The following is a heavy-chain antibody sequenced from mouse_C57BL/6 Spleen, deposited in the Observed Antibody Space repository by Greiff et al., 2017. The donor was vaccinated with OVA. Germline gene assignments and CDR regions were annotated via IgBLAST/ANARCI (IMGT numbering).Heavy chain of an antibody. Sequence: QVQLKESGPGLVQPSQSLSITCTVSGFSLTSYGVHWVRQSPGKGLEWLGVIWSGGSTDYNAAFISRLSISKDNSKSQVFFKMNSLQADDTAIYYCARGDGSSYFAMDYWGQGTSVTVSS. CDR3: ARGDGSSYFAMDY. V-gene: IGHV2-2*01. J-gene: IGHJ4*01. D-gene: IGHD1-1*01. CDR2: IWSGGST. CDR1: GFSLTSYG.